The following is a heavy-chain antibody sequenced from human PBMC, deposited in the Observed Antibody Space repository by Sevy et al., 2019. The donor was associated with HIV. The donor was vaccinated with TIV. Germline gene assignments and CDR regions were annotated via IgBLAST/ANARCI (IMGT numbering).Heavy chain of an antibody. CDR2: INSDGSST. J-gene: IGHJ6*02. V-gene: IGHV3-74*01. CDR1: GFTFSSYW. Sequence: GGSLRLSCAASGFTFSSYWMHWVRQAPGKGLVWVSRINSDGSSTSYAYSVKGRFTISRDNAKNTLYLQMNSLRAEDTAVYYCARDYIVLVPAATHGYYYYGMDVWGQGTTVTVSS. CDR3: ARDYIVLVPAATHGYYYYGMDV. D-gene: IGHD2-2*01.